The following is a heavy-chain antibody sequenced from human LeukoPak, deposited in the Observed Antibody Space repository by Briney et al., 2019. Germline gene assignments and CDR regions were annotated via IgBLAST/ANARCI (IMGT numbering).Heavy chain of an antibody. CDR3: ARDRNQWLVFDY. V-gene: IGHV1-18*01. J-gene: IGHJ4*02. D-gene: IGHD6-19*01. Sequence: GASVTVSCKASGYTFTSYGISWVRQAPGQGLEWMGWISAYNGNTNYAQKLQGRVTMTTDTSTSTAYMELRSLRSDDTAAYYCARDRNQWLVFDYWGQGTLVTVSS. CDR2: ISAYNGNT. CDR1: GYTFTSYG.